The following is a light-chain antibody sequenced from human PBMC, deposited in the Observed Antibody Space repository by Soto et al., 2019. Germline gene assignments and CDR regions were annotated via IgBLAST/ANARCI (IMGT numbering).Light chain of an antibody. CDR2: RVS. CDR3: QHYNSYSEA. Sequence: DVARTQKPHSLPVTLGQPAPISCMPSQSPVYSDGNTSLNWFQQRPGQSPRRLMYRVSNWDSGVPDRFSGSGSGTEFTLTISSLQPDDFATYYCQHYNSYSEAFGQGANVDI. V-gene: IGKV2D-30*01. J-gene: IGKJ1*01. CDR1: QSPVYSDGNTS.